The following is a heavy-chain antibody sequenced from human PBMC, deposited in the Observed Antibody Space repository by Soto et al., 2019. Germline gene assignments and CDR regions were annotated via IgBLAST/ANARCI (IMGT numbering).Heavy chain of an antibody. Sequence: GGSLRLSCAASGFTFSSYSMNWVRQAPGKGLEWVSSISSSSSYIYYADSVKGRFTISRDNAKNSLYLQMNSLRAEDTAVYYCARPPDYGDHPYYFDYWGQGTLVTVSS. CDR2: ISSSSSYI. V-gene: IGHV3-21*01. CDR3: ARPPDYGDHPYYFDY. J-gene: IGHJ4*02. D-gene: IGHD4-17*01. CDR1: GFTFSSYS.